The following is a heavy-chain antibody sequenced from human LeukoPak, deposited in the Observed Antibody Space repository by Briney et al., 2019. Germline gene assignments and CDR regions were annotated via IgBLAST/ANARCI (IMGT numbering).Heavy chain of an antibody. D-gene: IGHD2-21*01. CDR3: ARGAGDHEDY. CDR2: INHSGST. Sequence: SETLSLTCAVYGGSFSGYYWRWIRHPPGKGLECIGEINHSGSTNYNPSFKSRVTIPVATSKNQFTLKLSSVTAAATAVYYCARGAGDHEDYWGQGTLVTVSS. V-gene: IGHV4-34*01. J-gene: IGHJ4*02. CDR1: GGSFSGYY.